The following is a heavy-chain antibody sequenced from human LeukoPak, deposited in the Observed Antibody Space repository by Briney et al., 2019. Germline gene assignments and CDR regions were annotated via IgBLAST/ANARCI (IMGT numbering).Heavy chain of an antibody. D-gene: IGHD2-2*01. J-gene: IGHJ4*02. CDR3: ARQYCSSTSCYYFDY. CDR1: GYRFTSYW. V-gene: IGHV5-51*01. Sequence: GASLKISCKGSGYRFTSYWIGWVRPMPGKGLEWMGIIYPGDSDTRYSPSFQGQVTISADKSISTAYLQWSSLKASDTAMYYCARQYCSSTSCYYFDYWGQGTLVTVSS. CDR2: IYPGDSDT.